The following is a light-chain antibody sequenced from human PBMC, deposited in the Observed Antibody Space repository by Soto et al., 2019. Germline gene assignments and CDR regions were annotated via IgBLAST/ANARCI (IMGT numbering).Light chain of an antibody. Sequence: QSVLTQPPSVSGAPGQRVTISCTGSSSNIGAGYDVHWYQQLPGTAPKLLIYGNNNRPSGVPDRLYGSKSGTSASLAITGLQAEDEADYYCQSYDSSLSGSVFGGGTKVTVL. J-gene: IGLJ3*02. V-gene: IGLV1-40*01. CDR1: SSNIGAGYD. CDR3: QSYDSSLSGSV. CDR2: GNN.